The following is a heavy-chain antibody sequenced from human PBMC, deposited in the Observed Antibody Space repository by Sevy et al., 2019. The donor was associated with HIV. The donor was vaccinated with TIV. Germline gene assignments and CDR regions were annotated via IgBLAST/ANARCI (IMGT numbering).Heavy chain of an antibody. D-gene: IGHD3-16*01. CDR2: ISGSGGGT. J-gene: IGHJ6*03. Sequence: GGSLRLSCAASGFTFSSYAMSWVRQAPGKGLEWVSAISGSGGGTYYADSVKGRFTISRDNSKNTLYLQMNSLRDEDTAVYYCAKDGFKPSVGDENYYYYYMDVWGKGTTVTVSS. V-gene: IGHV3-23*01. CDR3: AKDGFKPSVGDENYYYYYMDV. CDR1: GFTFSSYA.